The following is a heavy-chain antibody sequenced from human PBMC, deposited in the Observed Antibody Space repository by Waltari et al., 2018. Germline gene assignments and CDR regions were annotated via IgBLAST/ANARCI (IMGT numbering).Heavy chain of an antibody. V-gene: IGHV3-15*01. J-gene: IGHJ4*02. CDR3: ATATQTGRLENTDY. Sequence: EVQLVESGGGLVKPGWSLRLSCAASGFTLNTAWMTWVRRAPGRGLEWVGRIKTRAEGVTVDYAAPLKGRCAVSRDDSKNTVYLEMSGLRTEDSGMYYCATATQTGRLENTDYWGQGTLVTVS. CDR2: IKTRAEGVTV. D-gene: IGHD1-1*01. CDR1: GFTLNTAW.